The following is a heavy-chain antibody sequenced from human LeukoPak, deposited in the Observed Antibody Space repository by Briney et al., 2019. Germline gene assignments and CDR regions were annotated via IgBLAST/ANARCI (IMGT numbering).Heavy chain of an antibody. J-gene: IGHJ4*02. CDR3: AKEIWLLPCFDY. CDR2: ISYDGSNK. CDR1: GFTFSSYA. D-gene: IGHD3-22*01. Sequence: PGGSLRLSCAASGFTFSSYAMHWVRQAPGKGLEWEAVISYDGSNKYYADSVKGRFTISRDNSKNTLYLQMNSLRAEDTAVYYCAKEIWLLPCFDYWGQGTLVTVSS. V-gene: IGHV3-30*04.